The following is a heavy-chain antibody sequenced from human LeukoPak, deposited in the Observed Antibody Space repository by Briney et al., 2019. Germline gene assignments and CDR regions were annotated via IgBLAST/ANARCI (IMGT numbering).Heavy chain of an antibody. CDR1: GGSISSYY. CDR3: ARDQGYCSSTSCKNYYYYGMDV. CDR2: IYYSGST. Sequence: KPSETLSLTCTVSGGSISSYYWSWIRQPPGKGLEWIGYIYYSGSTNYNPSLKSRVTISVDRSKNQFSLKLSSVTAADTAVYYCARDQGYCSSTSCKNYYYYGMDVWGKGTTVTVSS. V-gene: IGHV4-59*12. D-gene: IGHD2-2*01. J-gene: IGHJ6*04.